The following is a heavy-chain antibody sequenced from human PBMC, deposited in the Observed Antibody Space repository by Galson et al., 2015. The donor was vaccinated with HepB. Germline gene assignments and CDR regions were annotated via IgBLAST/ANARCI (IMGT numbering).Heavy chain of an antibody. Sequence: SLRLSCAASGFTFSDYYMSWIRQAPGKGLEWVSYISSSGSTIYYADSVKGRFTISRDNAKNSLYLQMNSLRAEDTAVYYCARAHNSVYYYYYMDVWGKGTTVTVSS. CDR1: GFTFSDYY. D-gene: IGHD6-25*01. J-gene: IGHJ6*03. CDR3: ARAHNSVYYYYYMDV. V-gene: IGHV3-11*01. CDR2: ISSSGSTI.